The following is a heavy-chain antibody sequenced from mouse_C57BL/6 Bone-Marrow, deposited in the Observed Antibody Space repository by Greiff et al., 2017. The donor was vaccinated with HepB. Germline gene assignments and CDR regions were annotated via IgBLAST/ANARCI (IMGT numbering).Heavy chain of an antibody. Sequence: EVKVVESGGDLVKPGGSLKLSCAASGFTFSSYGMSWVRQTPDKRLEWVATISSGGSYTYYPDSVKGRFTISRDNAKNTLYLQMSSLKSEDTAMYYCARHDGYYPAWFAYWGQGTLVTVSA. CDR2: ISSGGSYT. D-gene: IGHD2-3*01. V-gene: IGHV5-6*01. CDR3: ARHDGYYPAWFAY. CDR1: GFTFSSYG. J-gene: IGHJ3*01.